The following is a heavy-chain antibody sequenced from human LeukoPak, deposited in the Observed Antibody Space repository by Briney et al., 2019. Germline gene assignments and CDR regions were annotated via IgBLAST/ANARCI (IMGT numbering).Heavy chain of an antibody. CDR3: ARSSNGEVDY. Sequence: ASVKVSCKASGGTFSSYTITWVRQAPGQGLEWMGWISAYNGNTNYAQKLQGRVTMTTDTSTSTAYMELRSLRSDDTAVYYCARSSNGEVDYWGQGTLVTVSS. D-gene: IGHD2-2*01. CDR2: ISAYNGNT. CDR1: GGTFSSYT. V-gene: IGHV1-18*01. J-gene: IGHJ4*02.